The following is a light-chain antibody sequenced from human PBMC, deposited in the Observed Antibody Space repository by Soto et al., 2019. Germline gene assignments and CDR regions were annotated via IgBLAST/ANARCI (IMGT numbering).Light chain of an antibody. CDR1: SSDVGGYKF. V-gene: IGLV2-14*01. CDR2: EVS. J-gene: IGLJ1*01. CDR3: NSYTTNSNRV. Sequence: QSALTQPASVSGSPGQSITISCTGTSSDVGGYKFVSWYQQHPGRAPKLMIYEVSNRPSGISNRFSGSKSGNTASLTISGLQAEDEADYYCNSYTTNSNRVFGTGTKLTVL.